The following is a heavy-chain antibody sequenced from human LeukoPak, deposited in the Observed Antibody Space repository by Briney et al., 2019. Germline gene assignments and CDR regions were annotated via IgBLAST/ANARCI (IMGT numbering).Heavy chain of an antibody. V-gene: IGHV4-59*08. Sequence: PSETLSLTCTVSGGSISSYYWSWIRQPPGKGLEWIGYIYYSGSTNYNPSLKSRVTISVDTSKNQFSLKLSSVTAADTAVYYCAGLSKQWLVIFDYWGQGTLVTVSS. CDR1: GGSISSYY. J-gene: IGHJ4*02. CDR3: AGLSKQWLVIFDY. D-gene: IGHD6-19*01. CDR2: IYYSGST.